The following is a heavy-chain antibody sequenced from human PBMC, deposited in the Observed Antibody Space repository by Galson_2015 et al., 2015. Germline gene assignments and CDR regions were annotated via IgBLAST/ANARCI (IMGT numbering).Heavy chain of an antibody. CDR3: AKARMVVVPAASLHYYYYGMDI. CDR2: ISGSGGST. D-gene: IGHD2-2*01. Sequence: SLRLSCAAPGFTFSSYAMSWVRQAPGKGLEWVSAISGSGGSTYYADSVKGRFTISRDNSKNTLYLQMNSLRAEDTAVYYCAKARMVVVPAASLHYYYYGMDIWGQGTTVTVSS. J-gene: IGHJ6*02. CDR1: GFTFSSYA. V-gene: IGHV3-23*01.